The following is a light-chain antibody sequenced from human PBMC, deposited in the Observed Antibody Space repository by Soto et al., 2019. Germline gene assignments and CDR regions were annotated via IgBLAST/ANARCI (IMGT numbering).Light chain of an antibody. J-gene: IGLJ3*02. CDR3: SSFTTSGTWV. CDR1: SSDVGDRNY. CDR2: EVN. V-gene: IGLV2-14*03. Sequence: QSVLTQPASVSGSPGQSITMSCTGTSSDVGDRNYVSWYQQHPGKAPKLIIYEVNNRPSGVSHRFSGSKSGNTASLTFSGLKAEDEADYYCSSFTTSGTWVFGGGTKLTVL.